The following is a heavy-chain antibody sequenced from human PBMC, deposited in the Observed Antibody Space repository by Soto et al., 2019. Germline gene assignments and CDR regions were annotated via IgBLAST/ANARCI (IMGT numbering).Heavy chain of an antibody. V-gene: IGHV3-64*01. CDR1: GFTFSSYA. J-gene: IGHJ6*03. CDR2: ISSNGGST. CDR3: ARLSYYYYYMDV. Sequence: GGSLRLSCAASGFTFSSYAMHWVRQAPGKGLEYVSAISSNGGSTYYANSVKGRFTISRDNSKNTLYLQMGSLRAEDMAVYYCARLSYYYYYMDVWGKGTTVTVSS.